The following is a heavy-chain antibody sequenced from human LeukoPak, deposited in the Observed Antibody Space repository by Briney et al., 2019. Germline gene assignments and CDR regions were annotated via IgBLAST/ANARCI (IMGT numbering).Heavy chain of an antibody. CDR1: GFTFSNHG. J-gene: IGHJ4*02. CDR3: ARDLAWGAFDY. V-gene: IGHV3-23*01. Sequence: PGGSLRLSCAASGFTFSNHGMNWVRQAPGKGGEWLSGISPRGGGTYYADSVKGRVTISRDDSKNTLSLQMNSLRVEDTAVYYCARDLAWGAFDYWGQGTLVTVSS. CDR2: ISPRGGGT. D-gene: IGHD7-27*01.